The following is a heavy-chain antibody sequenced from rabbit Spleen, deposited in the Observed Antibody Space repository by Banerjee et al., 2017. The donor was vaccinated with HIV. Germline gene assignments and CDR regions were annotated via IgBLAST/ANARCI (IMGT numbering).Heavy chain of an antibody. Sequence: QSLEESGGDLVKPGASLTLTCIASGVSFSGSSYMCWVRQAPGRGLEWFACIYGGRGKYASWAKGRFTISTTSSTTVTLQMTSLTAADTATYFCARDSSSSFSSYGMDLWGPGTLVTVS. CDR3: ARDSSSSFSSYGMDL. D-gene: IGHD1-1*01. CDR1: GVSFSGSSY. J-gene: IGHJ6*01. V-gene: IGHV1S40*01. CDR2: IYGGRG.